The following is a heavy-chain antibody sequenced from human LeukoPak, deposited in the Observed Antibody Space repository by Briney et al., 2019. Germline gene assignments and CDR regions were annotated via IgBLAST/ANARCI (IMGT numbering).Heavy chain of an antibody. CDR3: AKGLERESRLDS. Sequence: GGSLRLSCAASGFTFSSYGMNWVRQAPGKGLEWVSAIGGSGGSTYYADSVKGRFTISRDSSKNTLYLQMNSLRAEDTALYYCAKGLERESRLDSWGQGTLVTVSS. CDR2: IGGSGGST. CDR1: GFTFSSYG. D-gene: IGHD1-1*01. V-gene: IGHV3-23*01. J-gene: IGHJ4*02.